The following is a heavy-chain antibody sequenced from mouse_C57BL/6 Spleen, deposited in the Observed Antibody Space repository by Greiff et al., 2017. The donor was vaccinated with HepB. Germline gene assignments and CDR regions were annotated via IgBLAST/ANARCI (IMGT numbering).Heavy chain of an antibody. J-gene: IGHJ3*01. CDR3: ARGGAYDYDEAWFAY. Sequence: VQLQQSGAELMKPGASVKLSCKATGYTFTGYWIEWVKQRPGHGLEWIGEILPGSGSTNYNEKFKGKATFTADPSSNTAYMQLSSLTTEDSAIYYCARGGAYDYDEAWFAYWGQGTLVTVSA. V-gene: IGHV1-9*01. CDR1: GYTFTGYW. CDR2: ILPGSGST. D-gene: IGHD2-4*01.